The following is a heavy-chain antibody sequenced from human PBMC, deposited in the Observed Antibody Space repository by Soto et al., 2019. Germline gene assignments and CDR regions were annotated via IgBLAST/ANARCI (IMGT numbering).Heavy chain of an antibody. CDR2: ISGSGGST. CDR1: GFTFSSYA. D-gene: IGHD6-13*01. V-gene: IGHV3-23*01. CDR3: AKDYSSQVEWYYYYYGMDV. J-gene: IGHJ6*02. Sequence: GSLRLSCAASGFTFSSYAMSLVRQAPGKGLEWVSAISGSGGSTYYADSVKGRFTISRDNSKNTLYLQMNSLRAEDTAVYYCAKDYSSQVEWYYYYYGMDVWGQGTTVTV.